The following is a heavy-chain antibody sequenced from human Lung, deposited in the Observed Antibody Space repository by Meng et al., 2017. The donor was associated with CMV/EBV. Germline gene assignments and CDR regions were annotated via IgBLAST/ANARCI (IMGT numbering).Heavy chain of an antibody. D-gene: IGHD1-26*01. CDR2: IYSNNNT. J-gene: IGHJ4*02. CDR1: GLSVSSKY. Sequence: GEXXKISCAASGLSVSSKYMSGVRQAPGKGLEWVSVIYSNNNTYYADSVKGRFTISRDNSKNTLYFQMNSLRAEDTAVYYCARVVGLHFDCWGQGTLVTVSS. CDR3: ARVVGLHFDC. V-gene: IGHV3-53*01.